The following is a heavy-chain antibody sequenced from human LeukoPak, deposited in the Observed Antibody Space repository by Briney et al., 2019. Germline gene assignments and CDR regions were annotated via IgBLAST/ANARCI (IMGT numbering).Heavy chain of an antibody. CDR3: VTYQLLLYGFDY. V-gene: IGHV3-53*01. D-gene: IGHD2-2*01. Sequence: GGSLRLSCAASGFTVSSNYMSWVRQAPGKVLEWVSVIYSGGSTYYADSVKGRFTISRDNSKNTLYLQMNSLRAEDTAVYYCVTYQLLLYGFDYWGQGTLVTVSS. CDR2: IYSGGST. CDR1: GFTVSSNY. J-gene: IGHJ4*02.